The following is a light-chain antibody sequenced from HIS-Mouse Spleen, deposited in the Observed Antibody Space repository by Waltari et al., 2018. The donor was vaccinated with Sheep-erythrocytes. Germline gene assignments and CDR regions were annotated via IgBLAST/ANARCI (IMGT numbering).Light chain of an antibody. V-gene: IGLV1-47*01. CDR3: AAWDDSLSGNWV. J-gene: IGLJ3*02. CDR2: RNN. CDR1: SSNIGNHY. Sequence: QSVLTQPPSASGTPGQRVPISCSGSSSNIGNHYVSWYQQLPGTAPKLLIYRNNQRPSGVPDRFSGSKSGTSASLAISGLRSEDEADYYCAAWDDSLSGNWVFGGGTKLTVL.